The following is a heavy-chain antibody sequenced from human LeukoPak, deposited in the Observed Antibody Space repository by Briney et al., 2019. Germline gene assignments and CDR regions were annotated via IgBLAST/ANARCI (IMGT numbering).Heavy chain of an antibody. CDR1: GFTFSTYG. Sequence: GGSLRLSCAASGFTFSTYGMHWVRQAPGKGLEWVTFIRYDGSHTYYADSVKGRFTISRDNSKNTLYLQMNSLRAEDTAVYFCAKGMRRDSPFYYYYYMDVWGIGTTVTVSS. J-gene: IGHJ6*03. V-gene: IGHV3-30*02. D-gene: IGHD2-21*02. CDR2: IRYDGSHT. CDR3: AKGMRRDSPFYYYYYMDV.